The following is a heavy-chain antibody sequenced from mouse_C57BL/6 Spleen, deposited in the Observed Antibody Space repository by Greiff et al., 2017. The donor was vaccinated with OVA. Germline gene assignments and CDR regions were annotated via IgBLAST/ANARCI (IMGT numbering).Heavy chain of an antibody. CDR2: INPNNGGT. D-gene: IGHD2-1*01. CDR1: GYTFTDYY. CDR3: ARSIYYGNYVDFDY. J-gene: IGHJ4*01. Sequence: EVQLQQSGPELVKPGASVKISCKASGYTFTDYYMNWVKQSHGKSLEWIGDINPNNGGTSYNQKFKGKATLTVDKSSSTAYMELRSLTSEDSAVYYCARSIYYGNYVDFDYWGQGTSVTVSS. V-gene: IGHV1-26*01.